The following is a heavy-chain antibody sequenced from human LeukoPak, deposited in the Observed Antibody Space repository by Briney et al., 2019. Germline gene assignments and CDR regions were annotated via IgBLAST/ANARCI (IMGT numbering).Heavy chain of an antibody. D-gene: IGHD6-13*01. Sequence: GGSLRLSCAASGFTFSTYSMNWVRQAPGKGLEWVSSISSSSSYIYYADSVKGRFTISRDNAKNSLYLQMNSLRAEDTAVYYCARDGVAAASDYWGQGTLVTVSS. CDR1: GFTFSTYS. J-gene: IGHJ4*02. V-gene: IGHV3-21*01. CDR3: ARDGVAAASDY. CDR2: ISSSSSYI.